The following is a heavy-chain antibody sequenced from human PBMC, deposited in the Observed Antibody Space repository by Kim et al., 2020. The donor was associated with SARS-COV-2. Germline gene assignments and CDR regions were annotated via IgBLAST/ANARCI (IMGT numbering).Heavy chain of an antibody. CDR3: ARESFGEPPHNWFDP. CDR1: GYTFRDYF. Sequence: ASVKVSCKASGYTFRDYFINWVRQAPGQGLEWMGWINPNTGGTKYAQKFQGRVSMTRDTSVSTAYMELSTLRYDDTAVYYCARESFGEPPHNWFDPWGQGTLVTVSS. CDR2: INPNTGGT. J-gene: IGHJ5*02. D-gene: IGHD3-10*01. V-gene: IGHV1-2*02.